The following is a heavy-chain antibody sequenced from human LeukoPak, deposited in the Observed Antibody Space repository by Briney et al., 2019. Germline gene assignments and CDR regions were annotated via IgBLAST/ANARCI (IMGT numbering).Heavy chain of an antibody. V-gene: IGHV3-30*02. CDR3: AKDGGYQLLYYYYYYLDV. Sequence: PGGSLRLSCAASEFTFSSYGMHWVRQAPGKGLEWVAFIRYDGSNKYYADSVKGRFTISRDNSKNTLYLQMNSLRAEDTAVYYCAKDGGYQLLYYYYYYLDVWGKGTTVTVSS. CDR2: IRYDGSNK. J-gene: IGHJ6*03. D-gene: IGHD2-2*02. CDR1: EFTFSSYG.